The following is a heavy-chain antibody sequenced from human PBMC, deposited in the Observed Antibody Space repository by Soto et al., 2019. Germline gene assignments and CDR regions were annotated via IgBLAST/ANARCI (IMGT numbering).Heavy chain of an antibody. CDR3: ATSGYYRFDY. Sequence: GGFLRLSCAASGFTFSSYSMNWVRQAPGKGLEWISYITGGSSTMYYADSVKDRFTISRDNAKNSLFLQMNSLRDEDTAVYYCATSGYYRFDYWGQGTLVTVSS. CDR2: ITGGSSTM. V-gene: IGHV3-48*02. J-gene: IGHJ4*02. CDR1: GFTFSSYS. D-gene: IGHD4-4*01.